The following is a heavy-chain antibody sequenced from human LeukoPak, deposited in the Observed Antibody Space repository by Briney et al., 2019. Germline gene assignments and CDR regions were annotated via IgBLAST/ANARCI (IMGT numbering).Heavy chain of an antibody. CDR2: INDDETST. Sequence: GGSLRLSCAASGFSFSSSWMHWVRQVPGKGLEWVSRINDDETSTTYAESVKGRFTISRDNAKNTLFLQMNSLRAEDTAVYYCARDKIPSAGTPRGFDPWGQGTLVTVSS. V-gene: IGHV3-74*01. J-gene: IGHJ5*02. D-gene: IGHD6-13*01. CDR3: ARDKIPSAGTPRGFDP. CDR1: GFSFSSSW.